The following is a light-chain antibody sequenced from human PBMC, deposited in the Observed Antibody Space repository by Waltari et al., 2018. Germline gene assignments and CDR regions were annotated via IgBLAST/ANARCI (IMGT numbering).Light chain of an antibody. CDR3: QQYGSFYT. CDR1: QSVPSSY. V-gene: IGKV3-20*01. CDR2: GAS. J-gene: IGKJ2*01. Sequence: EIVLTQSPGTLSLSPGERATLSCRASQSVPSSYLPWYQQTPGQAPRLLIYGASTRAAGIRDRFSGSGSGTDFILSINRLEPEDFAVYYCQQYGSFYTFGQGTKLEIK.